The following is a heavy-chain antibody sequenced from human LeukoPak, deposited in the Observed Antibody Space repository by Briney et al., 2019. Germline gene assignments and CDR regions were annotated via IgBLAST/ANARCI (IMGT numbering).Heavy chain of an antibody. CDR3: ARGPPSYCSGGGCFTPGRAKPHDAFDI. CDR1: GGSISSGTYY. Sequence: SETLSLTCTVSGGSISSGTYYWSWIRQPPGKGLEWIGYISHSGSTYYNPSLKSRVTISVDRSKNQFSLKLSSVTAADTAVYYCARGPPSYCSGGGCFTPGRAKPHDAFDIWGQGTMVTVSS. CDR2: ISHSGST. V-gene: IGHV4-30-2*01. J-gene: IGHJ3*02. D-gene: IGHD2-15*01.